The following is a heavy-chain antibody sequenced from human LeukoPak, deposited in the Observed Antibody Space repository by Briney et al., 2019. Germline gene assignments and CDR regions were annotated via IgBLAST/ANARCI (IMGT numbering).Heavy chain of an antibody. CDR2: IWSNGITK. Sequence: PGGSLRLSCAASGFTFSGHGMHWVRQAPGKGLEWLAVIWSNGITKHYADSVKGRFTISRDNTKSTLYLQLNSLTPEDTAIYYCARDISFYADDYWGQGTLVTVSS. CDR1: GFTFSGHG. CDR3: ARDISFYADDY. J-gene: IGHJ4*02. D-gene: IGHD2/OR15-2a*01. V-gene: IGHV3-33*01.